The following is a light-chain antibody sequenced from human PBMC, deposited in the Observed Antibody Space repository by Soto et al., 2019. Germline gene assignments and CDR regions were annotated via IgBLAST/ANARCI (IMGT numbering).Light chain of an antibody. CDR3: QQSYSTPRT. Sequence: DTQMTQSPSSLSASVGDRVTITCRASQGIYNYLAWYQQKPGKVPKILIYAASSLVSGVPSRFSGSGSGTDFTLSITSLQPEDFATYYCQQSYSTPRTFGQGTKVDIK. CDR2: AAS. V-gene: IGKV1-27*01. J-gene: IGKJ1*01. CDR1: QGIYNY.